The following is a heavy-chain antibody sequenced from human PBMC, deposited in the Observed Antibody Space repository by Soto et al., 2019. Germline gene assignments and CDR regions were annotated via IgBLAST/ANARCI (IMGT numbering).Heavy chain of an antibody. J-gene: IGHJ2*01. CDR1: GFTFSSYA. CDR3: AKLEGGWELLGGYFDL. D-gene: IGHD1-26*01. Sequence: EVQLLESGGGLVQPGGSLRLSCAASGFTFSSYAMSWVRQAPGKGLEWVSAISGSGGSTYYADSVKGRFTISRDNYKNTLYLQMNRLRAEDTAVYYCAKLEGGWELLGGYFDLWGRGTLVTVSS. CDR2: ISGSGGST. V-gene: IGHV3-23*01.